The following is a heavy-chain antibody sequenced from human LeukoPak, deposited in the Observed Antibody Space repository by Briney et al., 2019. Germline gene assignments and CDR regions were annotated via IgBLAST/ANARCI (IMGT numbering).Heavy chain of an antibody. CDR1: GFTFSSYA. CDR3: AKCSRYYDSSGYTKAHDY. V-gene: IGHV3-23*01. J-gene: IGHJ4*02. CDR2: ISGSGGST. Sequence: GGSLRLSCAASGFTFSSYAMSWVRQAPGKGLEWVSAISGSGGSTYYADSVKGRFTISRDNSKNTLYLQMNSLRADDTAVYYSAKCSRYYDSSGYTKAHDYCGQGTLVTVSS. D-gene: IGHD3-22*01.